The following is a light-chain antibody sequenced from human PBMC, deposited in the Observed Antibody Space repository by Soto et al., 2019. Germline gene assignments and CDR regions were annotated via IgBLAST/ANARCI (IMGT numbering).Light chain of an antibody. CDR2: GNT. Sequence: QSVLTQPPSVSGAPGQRVTISCTGSSSNIGAGNDVHWYQQFPGTAPKLLVYGNTNRPSGVPDRFSGSRSGTSASLAITGLQSEDEADYYCHSYDSSLSASVFGTGTKGTVL. V-gene: IGLV1-40*01. CDR3: HSYDSSLSASV. J-gene: IGLJ1*01. CDR1: SSNIGAGND.